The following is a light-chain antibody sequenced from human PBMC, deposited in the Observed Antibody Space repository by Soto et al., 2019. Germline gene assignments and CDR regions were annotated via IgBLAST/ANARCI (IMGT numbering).Light chain of an antibody. Sequence: EIVLTQSPASLSLSPGDRATLSCRASQSVPRNLAWYQQRPGQAPSLLIYGASSRPTGIPARFSGSGSGTDFTLTISGLEPEDFAVYYCQQYDSSPPITFGQGTRLEI. CDR2: GAS. CDR1: QSVPRN. CDR3: QQYDSSPPIT. V-gene: IGKV3-20*01. J-gene: IGKJ5*01.